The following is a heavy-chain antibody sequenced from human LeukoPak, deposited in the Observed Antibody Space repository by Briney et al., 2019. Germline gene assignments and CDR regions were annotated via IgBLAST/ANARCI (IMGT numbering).Heavy chain of an antibody. D-gene: IGHD6-19*01. J-gene: IGHJ3*02. CDR2: ISGSGGST. V-gene: IGHV3-23*01. Sequence: GGSLRRSCAASGFTFSSYARSWVRQAPGKGLEWVSAISGSGGSTYYADSVEGRFTISRDNSKNTLYLQMNSLRAEDTAVYYCAKGGHTVAGLDAFDICGEGTMVTVSS. CDR3: AKGGHTVAGLDAFDI. CDR1: GFTFSSYA.